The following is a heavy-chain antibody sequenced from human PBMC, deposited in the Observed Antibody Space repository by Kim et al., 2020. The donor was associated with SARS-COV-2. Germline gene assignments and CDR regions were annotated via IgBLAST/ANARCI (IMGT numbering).Heavy chain of an antibody. D-gene: IGHD6-13*01. CDR2: IYYSGST. CDR3: ARAQEGYSSSWYIDY. V-gene: IGHV4-59*01. Sequence: SETLSLTCTVSGGSISSYYWSWIRQPPGKGLEWIGYIYYSGSTNYNPSLKSRVTISVDTSKNQFSLKLSSVTAADTAVYYCARAQEGYSSSWYIDYWGQGTLVTVSS. CDR1: GGSISSYY. J-gene: IGHJ4*02.